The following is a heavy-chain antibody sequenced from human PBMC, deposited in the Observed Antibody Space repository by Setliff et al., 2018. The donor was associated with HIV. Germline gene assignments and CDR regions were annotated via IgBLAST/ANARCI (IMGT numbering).Heavy chain of an antibody. CDR3: AKDSEAVAVKYYYMDV. V-gene: IGHV3-30*18. D-gene: IGHD6-19*01. J-gene: IGHJ6*03. Sequence: GGSLRLSCAAAGFTFSRSGMHWVRQAPGKGLEWVAVISYDGNTEHYADSMEGRVTVSRDNSNNTLYLQMNSLRAGDTAVYYCAKDSEAVAVKYYYMDVWGRGTTVTVSS. CDR1: GFTFSRSG. CDR2: ISYDGNTE.